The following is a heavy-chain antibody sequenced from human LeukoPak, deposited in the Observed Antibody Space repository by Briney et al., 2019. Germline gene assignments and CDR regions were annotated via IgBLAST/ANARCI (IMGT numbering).Heavy chain of an antibody. V-gene: IGHV3-23*01. Sequence: GGSLRLSCAASGFTFSSYAMSWVRQAPGKGLEWVSAISGSGGSTYYADSVKGRSTISRDNSKNTLYLQMNSLRAEDTAVYYCAGVYGGLDDAFDIWGQGTMVTVSS. J-gene: IGHJ3*02. D-gene: IGHD4-23*01. CDR2: ISGSGGST. CDR3: AGVYGGLDDAFDI. CDR1: GFTFSSYA.